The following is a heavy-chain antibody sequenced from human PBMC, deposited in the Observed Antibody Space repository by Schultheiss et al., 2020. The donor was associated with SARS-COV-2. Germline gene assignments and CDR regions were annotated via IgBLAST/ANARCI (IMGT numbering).Heavy chain of an antibody. CDR1: GFTFSSYA. D-gene: IGHD6-19*01. V-gene: IGHV3-30*01. CDR3: ARDSSGWYFDY. CDR2: ISYDGSNK. J-gene: IGHJ4*02. Sequence: GGSLRLSCAASGFTFSSYAMHWVRQAPGKGLEWVAVISYDGSNKYYADSVKGRFTIFRDNSKNTLYLQMNSLRAEDTAVYYCARDSSGWYFDYWGQGTLVTVSS.